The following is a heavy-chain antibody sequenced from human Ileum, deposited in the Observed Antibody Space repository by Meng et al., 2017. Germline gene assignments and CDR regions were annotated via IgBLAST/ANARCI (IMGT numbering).Heavy chain of an antibody. CDR1: GGSISSGGYY. J-gene: IGHJ4*02. CDR2: IYYSGST. D-gene: IGHD3-10*01. Sequence: QVKLQEAGPGLVKPSQTLSLTCTVSGGSISSGGYYWSWIRQHPGKGLEWIGYIYYSGSTYYNPSLKSRVTISVDTSKNQFSLKLSSVTAADTAVYYCAGTITMVRGVIMPFDYWGQGTLVTVSS. CDR3: AGTITMVRGVIMPFDY. V-gene: IGHV4-31*03.